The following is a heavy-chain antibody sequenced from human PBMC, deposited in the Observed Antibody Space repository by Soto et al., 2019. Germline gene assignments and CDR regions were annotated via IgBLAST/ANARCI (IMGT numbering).Heavy chain of an antibody. J-gene: IGHJ4*02. Sequence: SETLSLTCTVSGGSISSGGYYWSWIRQHPGKGLEWIGYIYYSGSTYYNPSLKSRVTISVDTSKNQFSLKLSSVTAADTAVYYCARVILALMSGIYCSSTSCQIFDYWGQGTLVTVSS. V-gene: IGHV4-31*03. CDR2: IYYSGST. CDR3: ARVILALMSGIYCSSTSCQIFDY. D-gene: IGHD2-2*01. CDR1: GGSISSGGYY.